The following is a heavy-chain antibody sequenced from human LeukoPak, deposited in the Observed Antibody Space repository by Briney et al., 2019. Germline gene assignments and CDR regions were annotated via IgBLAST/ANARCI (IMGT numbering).Heavy chain of an antibody. CDR2: IYYSGST. CDR3: ARAVMITFGGVTVKNFDY. D-gene: IGHD3-16*02. J-gene: IGHJ4*02. V-gene: IGHV4-30-4*01. Sequence: SETLSLTCTVSGGSISSGDYYWSWIRQPPGKGLEWIGYIYYSGSTYYNPSLKSRVTTSVDTSKNQFSLKLSSVTAADTAVYYCARAVMITFGGVTVKNFDYWGQGTLVTVSS. CDR1: GGSISSGDYY.